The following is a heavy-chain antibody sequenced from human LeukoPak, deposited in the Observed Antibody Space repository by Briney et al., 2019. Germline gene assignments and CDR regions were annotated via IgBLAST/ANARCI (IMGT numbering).Heavy chain of an antibody. Sequence: SQTLSLTCAISGDSVSSNSAAWNWIRQSPSRGLEWLGRTYYRSKWYNDYAVSVKSRITINPDTSKNQSSLQLNSVTPEDTALYYCARDHGGNGHWVENGWLDYWGQGTLVTVSS. V-gene: IGHV6-1*01. CDR3: ARDHGGNGHWVENGWLDY. J-gene: IGHJ4*02. D-gene: IGHD4-23*01. CDR1: GDSVSSNSAA. CDR2: TYYRSKWYN.